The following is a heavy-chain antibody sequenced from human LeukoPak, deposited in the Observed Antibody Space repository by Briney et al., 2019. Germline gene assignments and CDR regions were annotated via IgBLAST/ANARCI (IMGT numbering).Heavy chain of an antibody. CDR3: ARDNYDSSTPYYFDY. J-gene: IGHJ4*02. D-gene: IGHD3-22*01. CDR2: ISSSGSTI. CDR1: GFTFSDYE. V-gene: IGHV3-48*03. Sequence: GGSLRLSCAASGFTFSDYELNWVRQAPGKGLEWLSYISSSGSTIYYTDSVKGRFTISRDNAKNSLYLQMNSLRAEDTAVYYCARDNYDSSTPYYFDYWGQGTLVTVSS.